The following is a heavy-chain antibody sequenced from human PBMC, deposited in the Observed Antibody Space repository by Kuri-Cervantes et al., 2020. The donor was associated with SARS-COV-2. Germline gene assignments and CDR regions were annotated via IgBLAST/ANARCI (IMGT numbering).Heavy chain of an antibody. CDR3: AKDEYDVLTGYLFNY. D-gene: IGHD3-9*01. Sequence: GESLVISCAASGFTFRSYGMHWVRQAPGKGLEWVAVISYDDTKTYYGDSVKGRFTISRDNSKNTLYLQMNSLRAEDTAVYYCAKDEYDVLTGYLFNYWGQGTLVTVSS. CDR1: GFTFRSYG. CDR2: ISYDDTKT. J-gene: IGHJ4*01. V-gene: IGHV3-30*18.